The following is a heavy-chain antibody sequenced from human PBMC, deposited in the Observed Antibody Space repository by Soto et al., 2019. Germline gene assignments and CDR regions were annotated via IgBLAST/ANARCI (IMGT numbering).Heavy chain of an antibody. CDR1: GDSVSSNSAA. J-gene: IGHJ6*02. D-gene: IGHD3-3*01. Sequence: SQTLSLTCAISGDSVSSNSAAWNWIRQSPSRGLEWLGRTYYRSKWYNDYAVSVKSRITINPDTSKNQFSLQLNPVTPEDTAVYYCARGRYYDFWSKEFYYYGMDVWGQGTTVTVSS. V-gene: IGHV6-1*01. CDR2: TYYRSKWYN. CDR3: ARGRYYDFWSKEFYYYGMDV.